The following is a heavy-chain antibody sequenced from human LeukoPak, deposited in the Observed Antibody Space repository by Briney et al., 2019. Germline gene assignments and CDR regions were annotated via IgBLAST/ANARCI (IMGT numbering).Heavy chain of an antibody. V-gene: IGHV4-59*01. CDR3: ARSDGDYIQYFDY. CDR2: IYYSWST. D-gene: IGHD4-17*01. Sequence: SETLSLTCTVSGGSISSYYWSWIRQPPGKGLEWIGYIYYSWSTNYNPSLKSRVTISVDTSKNQFSLKLSSVTAADTAVYYCARSDGDYIQYFDYWGQGTLVTVSS. J-gene: IGHJ4*02. CDR1: GGSISSYY.